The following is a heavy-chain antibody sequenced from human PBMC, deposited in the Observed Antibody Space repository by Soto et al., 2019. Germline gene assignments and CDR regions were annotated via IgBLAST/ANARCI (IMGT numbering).Heavy chain of an antibody. Sequence: PGGSLRLSCAASGFTFSSYAMSWVRQAPGKGLEWVSAISGSGGSTYYADSVKGRFTISRDNSKNTLYLQMNSLRAEDTAVYYCAKEGRGITMIVEPAFDIWGQGTMVTVSS. CDR1: GFTFSSYA. V-gene: IGHV3-23*01. J-gene: IGHJ3*02. CDR3: AKEGRGITMIVEPAFDI. D-gene: IGHD3-22*01. CDR2: ISGSGGST.